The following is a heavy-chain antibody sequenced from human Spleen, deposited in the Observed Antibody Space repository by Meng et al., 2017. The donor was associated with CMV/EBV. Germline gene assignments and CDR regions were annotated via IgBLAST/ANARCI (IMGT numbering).Heavy chain of an antibody. CDR2: IYYSGST. Sequence: GSLRLSCTVSGGSISSSSYYWGWIRQPPGKGLEWIGSIYYSGSTYYNPSLKSRVTMLEDTSKNQFSLKLSSVTAADTAVYCCARAIGVPGAGDYFDYWGQGTLVTVSS. J-gene: IGHJ4*02. CDR1: GGSISSSSYY. V-gene: IGHV4-39*07. D-gene: IGHD1-26*01. CDR3: ARAIGVPGAGDYFDY.